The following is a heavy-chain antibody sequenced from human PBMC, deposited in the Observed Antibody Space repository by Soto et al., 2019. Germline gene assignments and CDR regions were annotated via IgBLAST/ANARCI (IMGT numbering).Heavy chain of an antibody. CDR3: ARHSPDFDWLSQFDY. CDR2: IFYFGST. CDR1: GGPISSYY. V-gene: IGHV4-59*08. Sequence: SETLSLTCTVSGGPISSYYWSWIRQTPGKGLEWIGYIFYFGSTNYNPSLKRRVTLSIDTSKNQLSLKLSSVTAADTAVYYCARHSPDFDWLSQFDYWGQGTLVTVS. J-gene: IGHJ4*02. D-gene: IGHD3-9*01.